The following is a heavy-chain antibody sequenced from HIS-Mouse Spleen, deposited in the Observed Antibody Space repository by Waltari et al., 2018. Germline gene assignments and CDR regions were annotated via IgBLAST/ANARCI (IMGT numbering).Heavy chain of an antibody. D-gene: IGHD6-6*01. CDR3: ARGSDPIAALVDYFDY. Sequence: QVQLVQSGAEVKKPGASVKVSCKASGYTFTSYYMHWVRQAPWQGLEWMGIINPSGGSTSYAQKFQGRVTMTRDTSTSTVYMELSSLRSEDTAVYYCARGSDPIAALVDYFDYWGQGTLVTVSS. CDR1: GYTFTSYY. V-gene: IGHV1-46*01. J-gene: IGHJ4*02. CDR2: INPSGGST.